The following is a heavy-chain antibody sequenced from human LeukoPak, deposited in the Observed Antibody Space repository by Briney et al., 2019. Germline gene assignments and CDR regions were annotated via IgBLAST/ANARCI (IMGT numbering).Heavy chain of an antibody. J-gene: IGHJ3*02. Sequence: SETLSLTCTVSGGSIYSSSYYWGWIRQSPGRGLEWIGSIYYSGSTYYNPSLKSRVALSIDLSKNQFSLKMTYVTAADATVYYCAKLFYDSSGYSPSDAFDIWGQGTMVTVSS. V-gene: IGHV4-39*01. D-gene: IGHD3-22*01. CDR3: AKLFYDSSGYSPSDAFDI. CDR2: IYYSGST. CDR1: GGSIYSSSYY.